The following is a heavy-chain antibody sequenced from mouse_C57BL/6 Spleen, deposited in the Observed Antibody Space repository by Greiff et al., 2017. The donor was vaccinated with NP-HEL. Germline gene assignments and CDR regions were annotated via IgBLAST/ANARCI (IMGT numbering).Heavy chain of an antibody. J-gene: IGHJ3*01. CDR2: LWRGGST. Sequence: VQVVESGPGLVQPSQSLSITCPVSGFSLTSYGVHWVRQSPGKGLEWLGVLWRGGSTDYNAAFMSRLSITKDNSKSQVFFKMNSLQAEDTAIYYCATYGNSAWFAYWGQGTLVTVSA. V-gene: IGHV2-5*01. CDR3: ATYGNSAWFAY. CDR1: GFSLTSYG. D-gene: IGHD2-1*01.